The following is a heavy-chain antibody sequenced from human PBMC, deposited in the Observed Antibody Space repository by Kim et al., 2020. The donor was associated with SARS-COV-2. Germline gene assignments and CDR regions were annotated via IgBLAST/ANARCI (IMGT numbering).Heavy chain of an antibody. CDR1: GFTVSNSY. Sequence: GGSLRLSCAASGFTVSNSYMTWVRQAPGKGLEWVSVIYRDGSTHYADSVKGRFTISKDISKNTLFLQMTGLRAEDTAVYFCTRDSYVGHGGNTYSDNWSQGILVTVSS. J-gene: IGHJ4*02. CDR3: TRDSYVGHGGNTYSDN. V-gene: IGHV3-53*01. CDR2: IYRDGST. D-gene: IGHD2-15*01.